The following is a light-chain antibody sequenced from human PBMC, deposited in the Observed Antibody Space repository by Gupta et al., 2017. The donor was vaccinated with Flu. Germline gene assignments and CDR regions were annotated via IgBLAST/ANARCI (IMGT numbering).Light chain of an antibody. Sequence: PSTLSASVGDRVTITCRASQSSDSWLAWYQQKPGKAPKLLIYKTSKLESGVPSRFSGSGSGTEFTLTISSRQPDDFATYYCQQERSYPWTFGQGTTVEIK. V-gene: IGKV1-5*03. CDR1: QSSDSW. J-gene: IGKJ1*01. CDR3: QQERSYPWT. CDR2: KTS.